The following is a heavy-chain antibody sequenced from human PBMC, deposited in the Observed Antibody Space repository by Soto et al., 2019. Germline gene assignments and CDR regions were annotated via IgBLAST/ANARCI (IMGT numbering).Heavy chain of an antibody. V-gene: IGHV1-8*01. CDR3: ARGSEAAAGAGSSMDV. Sequence: QVQLVQSGAEVKKPGASVKVSCKASGYTFTSYDINWVRQATGQGLEWMGWMNPNSGNTGYAQKFQGRVTMTRNTCISTAYMGLNALASEDTAAYYCARGSEAAAGAGSSMDVWVQGTTVTVSS. D-gene: IGHD6-13*01. CDR1: GYTFTSYD. CDR2: MNPNSGNT. J-gene: IGHJ6*02.